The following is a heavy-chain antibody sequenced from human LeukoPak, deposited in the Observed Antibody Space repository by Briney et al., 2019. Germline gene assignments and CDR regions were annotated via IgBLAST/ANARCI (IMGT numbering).Heavy chain of an antibody. V-gene: IGHV4-38-2*02. CDR2: IYHSGST. CDR1: GYSISSGYY. Sequence: PSETLSLTCTVSGYSISSGYYWGWIRQPPGKGLEWIGIIYHSGSTYYNPSLKSRVIISVDTSKNQFSLKLSSVTAADTAVYYCARTTHYYDILTGYYSYFDYWGQGTLVTVSS. J-gene: IGHJ4*02. D-gene: IGHD3-9*01. CDR3: ARTTHYYDILTGYYSYFDY.